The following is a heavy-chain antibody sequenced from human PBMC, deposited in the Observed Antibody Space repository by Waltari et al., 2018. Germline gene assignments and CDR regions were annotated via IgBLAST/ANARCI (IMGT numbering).Heavy chain of an antibody. J-gene: IGHJ3*02. CDR2: INSDGSST. CDR3: ASYMTTVPRRAFDI. CDR1: GFTFRSYW. Sequence: EVQLVESGGGLVQPGGSLRPSCAASGFTFRSYWMHWVRQAPGKGLVWVSRINSDGSSTSYADSVKGRFTISRDNAKNTLYLQMNSLRAEDTAVYYCASYMTTVPRRAFDIWGQGTMVTVSS. D-gene: IGHD4-17*01. V-gene: IGHV3-74*01.